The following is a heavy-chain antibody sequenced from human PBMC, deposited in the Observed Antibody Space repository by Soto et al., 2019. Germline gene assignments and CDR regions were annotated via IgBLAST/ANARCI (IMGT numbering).Heavy chain of an antibody. CDR1: GGSISSYY. Sequence: SETLSLTCAVSGGSISSYYWGWIRRPPGKGLEWIGYIYYSGSTNYNPSLKSRVTISVDTSKNQFSLKLSSVTAADTAVYFCARVHWVMSETCFAPWGQGPLVTVS. J-gene: IGHJ5*02. V-gene: IGHV4-59*08. CDR2: IYYSGST. CDR3: ARVHWVMSETCFAP. D-gene: IGHD3-16*01.